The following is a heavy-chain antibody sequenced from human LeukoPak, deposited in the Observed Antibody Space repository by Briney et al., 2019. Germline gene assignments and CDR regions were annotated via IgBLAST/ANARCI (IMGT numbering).Heavy chain of an antibody. CDR2: ISYDGSNK. Sequence: GRSLRLSCAASGFTFSSYAMHWVRQAPGKGLEWVAVISYDGSNKYYADSVKGRFTISRDNSENTLYLQMNSLRAEDTAVYYCAKSSGYGDYGYYYYYMDVWGKGTTVTISS. V-gene: IGHV3-30*04. D-gene: IGHD4-17*01. J-gene: IGHJ6*03. CDR1: GFTFSSYA. CDR3: AKSSGYGDYGYYYYYMDV.